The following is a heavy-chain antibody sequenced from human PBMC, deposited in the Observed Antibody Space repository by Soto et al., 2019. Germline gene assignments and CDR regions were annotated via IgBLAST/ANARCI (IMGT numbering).Heavy chain of an antibody. CDR2: INPNSGGT. CDR3: ASAPGYSNYYYYGMDV. J-gene: IGHJ6*02. CDR1: GSTVTGYY. Sequence: ASVKVSCKASGSTVTGYYMHGLRHATGQGLEWMGWINPNSGGTNYAQKFQGRVTMTRDTSISTAYMELSRLRSDDTAVYYCASAPGYSNYYYYGMDVWGQGTTVTVS. D-gene: IGHD4-4*01. V-gene: IGHV1-2*02.